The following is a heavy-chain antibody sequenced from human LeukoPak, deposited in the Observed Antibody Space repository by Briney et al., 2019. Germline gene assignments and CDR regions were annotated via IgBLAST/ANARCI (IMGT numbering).Heavy chain of an antibody. J-gene: IGHJ4*02. CDR3: ARQGQLRFISPLDY. Sequence: PSEALSLTCSVSSGSISSSTYYWCWIRQPPGKGLEWVGIIYYSGSTYYNPSLKSRVTMSVDTSKNQFSLKLSSVTAADTAVYFCARQGQLRFISPLDYWGQGTLVTVSS. CDR2: IYYSGST. CDR1: SGSISSSTYY. D-gene: IGHD3-3*01. V-gene: IGHV4-39*01.